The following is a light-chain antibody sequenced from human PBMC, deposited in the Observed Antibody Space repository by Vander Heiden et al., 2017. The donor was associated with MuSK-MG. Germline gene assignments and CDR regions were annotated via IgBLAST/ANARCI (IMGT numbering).Light chain of an antibody. J-gene: IGLJ2*01. Sequence: SYELTQPPSVSVSPGQTASITCSGDKLGDKYASWYQQKPGQSPVLVIYQDSKRPSGIPERFSGSNSGNTATLTISGTQAMDEADYYCQAWDSRKVVFGGGTKLTGL. CDR1: KLGDKY. CDR3: QAWDSRKVV. CDR2: QDS. V-gene: IGLV3-1*01.